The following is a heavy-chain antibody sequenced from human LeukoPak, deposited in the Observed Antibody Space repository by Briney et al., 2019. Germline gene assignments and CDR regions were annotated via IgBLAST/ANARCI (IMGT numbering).Heavy chain of an antibody. CDR3: ARSYGSGSYENRFDP. D-gene: IGHD3-10*01. CDR1: GGSISSSSYY. Sequence: SETLSLTCTVSGGSISSSSYYWGWIRQPPGKGLEWIGSIYYSGSTYYNPSLKSRVTISVDTSKNQFSLKLSSVTAADTAVYYCARSYGSGSYENRFDPWGRGNLVTVSS. J-gene: IGHJ5*02. CDR2: IYYSGST. V-gene: IGHV4-39*01.